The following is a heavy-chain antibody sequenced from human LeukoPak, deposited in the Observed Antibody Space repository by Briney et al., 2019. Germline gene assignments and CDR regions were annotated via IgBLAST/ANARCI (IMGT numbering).Heavy chain of an antibody. CDR1: GGSISSYY. V-gene: IGHV4-59*01. CDR3: ARDREDGSDYYYYYMDV. D-gene: IGHD6-19*01. J-gene: IGHJ6*03. Sequence: PSETLSLTCTVSGGSISSYYWSWIRQPPGKGLEWIGYIYYSGSTNYNPSLKSRVTISVDTSKNQFSLKLSSVTAADTAVYYCARDREDGSDYYYYYMDVWGKGTTVTVSS. CDR2: IYYSGST.